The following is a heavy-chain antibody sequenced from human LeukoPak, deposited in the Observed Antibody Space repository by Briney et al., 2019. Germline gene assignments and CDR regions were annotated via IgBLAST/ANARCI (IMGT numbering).Heavy chain of an antibody. CDR3: ARDGMALYRRDYLDS. CDR1: GFTFSSYT. Sequence: GGSLRLSCAASGFTFSSYTMHWVRQAPGKGLEWVADISYHGVNKHYADSVEGRFTISRDNSKNTLLLQVNTLRGADTAVYYCARDGMALYRRDYLDSWGQGTLVTVSS. J-gene: IGHJ4*02. V-gene: IGHV3-30-3*01. D-gene: IGHD2-2*02. CDR2: ISYHGVNK.